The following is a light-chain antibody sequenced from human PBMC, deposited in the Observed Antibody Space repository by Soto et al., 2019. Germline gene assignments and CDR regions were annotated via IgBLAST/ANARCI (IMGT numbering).Light chain of an antibody. CDR1: SSDVGGSKY. V-gene: IGLV2-14*01. J-gene: IGLJ1*01. CDR3: TSSTTDSLYV. CDR2: KVN. Sequence: QAVVTQPASVSGYPGQSITISCTGTSSDVGGSKYVSWYQQYPGKVPKLLINKVNNRPSGVSNRFSGSKSAYTASLTISGLQAEDEADYFCTSSTTDSLYVFGTGTKLTVL.